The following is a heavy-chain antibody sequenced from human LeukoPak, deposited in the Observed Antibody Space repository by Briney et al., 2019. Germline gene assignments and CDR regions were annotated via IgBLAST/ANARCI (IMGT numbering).Heavy chain of an antibody. CDR3: AKGGTLFTFLDS. CDR1: GGSISRDVFY. CDR2: IYITGNT. J-gene: IGHJ4*02. V-gene: IGHV4-61*02. Sequence: SETLSLTCTESGGSISRDVFYWNWIRQPAGRGLEWIRRIYITGNTMYNPSLESRVRMSIDTPKNQVSLTVTSVTAADRLVYYCAKGGTLFTFLDSWGQGTLVTVSS. D-gene: IGHD2/OR15-2a*01.